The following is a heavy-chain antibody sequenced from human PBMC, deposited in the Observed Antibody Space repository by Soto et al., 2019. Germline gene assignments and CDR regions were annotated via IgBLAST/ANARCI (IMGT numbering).Heavy chain of an antibody. J-gene: IGHJ6*02. Sequence: GGSLRLSCAASGFTFSSYWMHWVRQAPGKGLVWVSRINSDGSSTSYADSVKGRFTISRDNAKNTLYLQMNSLRAEDTAVYYCARDGIDYYDSSCQTYYYYYGMDVWGQGTTVTVSS. V-gene: IGHV3-74*01. CDR2: INSDGSST. CDR3: ARDGIDYYDSSCQTYYYYYGMDV. CDR1: GFTFSSYW. D-gene: IGHD3-22*01.